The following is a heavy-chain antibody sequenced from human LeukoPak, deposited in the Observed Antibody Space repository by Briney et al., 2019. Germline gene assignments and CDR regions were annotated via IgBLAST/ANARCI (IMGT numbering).Heavy chain of an antibody. Sequence: PSETLSLTCTVSGGSITGHYWSWVRQSPQKGLEWIGYIYYSGTTTNYNPSLKSRVTMAVDRAKNQFSLKLTDVTAADTAVYYCARSPGGGFDIWGQGTMVTVSS. CDR3: ARSPGGGFDI. J-gene: IGHJ3*02. CDR1: GGSITGHY. D-gene: IGHD2-15*01. V-gene: IGHV4-59*11. CDR2: IYYSGTTT.